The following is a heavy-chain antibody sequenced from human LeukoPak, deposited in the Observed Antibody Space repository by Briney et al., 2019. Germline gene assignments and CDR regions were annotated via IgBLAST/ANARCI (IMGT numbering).Heavy chain of an antibody. Sequence: SETLSPTCTVSGGSISSSSYYWGWIRQPPGKGLEWIGSIYYSGSTYCNPSLKSRVTISVDTSKNQFSLKLSSVTAADTAVYYCARGGGTTVTDWGQGTLVTVSS. CDR1: GGSISSSSYY. V-gene: IGHV4-39*01. D-gene: IGHD4-11*01. J-gene: IGHJ4*02. CDR2: IYYSGST. CDR3: ARGGGTTVTD.